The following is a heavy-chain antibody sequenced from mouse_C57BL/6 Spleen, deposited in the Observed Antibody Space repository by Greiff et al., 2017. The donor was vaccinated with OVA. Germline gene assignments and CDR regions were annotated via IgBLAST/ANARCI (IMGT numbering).Heavy chain of an antibody. V-gene: IGHV1-42*01. D-gene: IGHD1-1*01. Sequence: VHVKQSGPELVKPGASVKISCKASGYSFTGYYMNWVKQSPEKSLEWIGEINPSTGGTTYNQKFKAKATLTVDKSSSTAYMQLKSLTSEDSAVYYCARMGLHYYGSYAMDYWGQGTSVTVSS. CDR1: GYSFTGYY. J-gene: IGHJ4*01. CDR2: INPSTGGT. CDR3: ARMGLHYYGSYAMDY.